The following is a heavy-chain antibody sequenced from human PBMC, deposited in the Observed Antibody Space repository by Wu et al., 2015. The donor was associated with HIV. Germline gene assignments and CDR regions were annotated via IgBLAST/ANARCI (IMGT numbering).Heavy chain of an antibody. CDR1: GYSFTDYY. V-gene: IGHV1-2*02. J-gene: IGHJ6*03. CDR3: ARDWRFRGRFDDLYMGV. CDR2: INPDSGDT. D-gene: IGHD3-9*01. Sequence: VQLEQSGAQIQKSGASVTVSCKTSGYSFTDYYIHWVRQAPGQGLQWMGYINPDSGDTKYSQNFKGSVTMTRDTSLSTVYMVLTRPRLNDTAIYYCARDWRFRGRFDDLYMGVVGNGTTVVVSS.